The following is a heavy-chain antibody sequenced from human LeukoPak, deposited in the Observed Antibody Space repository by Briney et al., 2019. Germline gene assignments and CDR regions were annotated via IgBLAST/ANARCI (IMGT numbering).Heavy chain of an antibody. Sequence: GGSLRLSCAASGFTFSSYEMNWVRQAPGKGLEWVSYISSSGSTIYYADSVKGRFTISRDNSKNTLYLQMNSLRAEDTAVYYCAKAADYDYVWGSSYFDYWGQGTLVTVSS. CDR3: AKAADYDYVWGSSYFDY. V-gene: IGHV3-48*03. J-gene: IGHJ4*02. D-gene: IGHD3-16*01. CDR2: ISSSGSTI. CDR1: GFTFSSYE.